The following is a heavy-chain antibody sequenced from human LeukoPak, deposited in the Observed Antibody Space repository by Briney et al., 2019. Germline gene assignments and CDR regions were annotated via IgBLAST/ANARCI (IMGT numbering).Heavy chain of an antibody. D-gene: IGHD3-9*01. Sequence: SGGSLRLSCAASGFTFSSYAMSWVRQAPGKGLEWVSAISGSGGSTYYADSVTGRFTISRDNSKNTLYLQMNSLRAEDTAVYYCAKDLSGPTKGAHLTGYYKARYYFDYWGQGTLVTVSS. CDR1: GFTFSSYA. J-gene: IGHJ4*02. CDR3: AKDLSGPTKGAHLTGYYKARYYFDY. V-gene: IGHV3-23*01. CDR2: ISGSGGST.